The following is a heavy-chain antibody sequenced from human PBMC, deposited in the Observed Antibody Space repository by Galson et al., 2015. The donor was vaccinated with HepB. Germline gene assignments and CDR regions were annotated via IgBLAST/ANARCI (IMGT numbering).Heavy chain of an antibody. CDR3: ARVAEMTSGKPIPDYFDY. CDR1: GYTFTAYY. CDR2: INPNSGGT. J-gene: IGHJ4*02. V-gene: IGHV1-2*02. Sequence: SVKVSCKAFGYTFTAYYMHWVRQAPGQGLEWMGWINPNSGGTDYAQKFQGRVTMTRDTSIGTAYMELSRLRSDDTAVYYCARVAEMTSGKPIPDYFDYWGQGALVTVSS. D-gene: IGHD5-24*01.